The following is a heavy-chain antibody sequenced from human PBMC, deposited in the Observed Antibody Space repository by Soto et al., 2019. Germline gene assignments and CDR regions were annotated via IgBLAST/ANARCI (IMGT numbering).Heavy chain of an antibody. Sequence: QVHLEQSGAEVKKPGSSGKVSCKASGGTCRTAAIGWVRQAPGQGLEWLGGVMPVFRTPDYAQKVQGRVTITAGESSSTAYMVLSGLRSDDTAVYYWERYNDRPKLGANYCYPLDAWGQGTKITVSS. CDR2: VMPVFRTP. CDR1: GGTCRTAA. CDR3: ERYNDRPKLGANYCYPLDA. V-gene: IGHV1-69*12. D-gene: IGHD1-20*01. J-gene: IGHJ6*02.